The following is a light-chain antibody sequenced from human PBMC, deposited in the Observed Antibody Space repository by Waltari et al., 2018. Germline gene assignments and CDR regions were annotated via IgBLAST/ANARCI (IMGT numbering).Light chain of an antibody. CDR3: QQYGSSPLT. CDR2: GAS. Sequence: EIVLTQSPGPRSLSPGEGATLPCRPGRRVSDRRLAWNQQKPGQAPRLLIYGASTRATGIPDRFSGSGSGTDFTLTINRVEPEDFAVYYCQQYGSSPLTFGQGTKLEI. CDR1: RRVSDRR. J-gene: IGKJ2*01. V-gene: IGKV3-20*01.